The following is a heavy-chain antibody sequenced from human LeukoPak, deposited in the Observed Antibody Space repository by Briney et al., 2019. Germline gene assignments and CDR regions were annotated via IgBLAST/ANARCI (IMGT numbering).Heavy chain of an antibody. J-gene: IGHJ4*02. CDR1: GGSISSSSYY. CDR3: ARAAYLEQRD. Sequence: PSETLSLTCTVSGGSISSSSYYWGWIRQPPGKGLEWIGSIYYSGSTYYNPSLKSRVTISVDKSKNQFSLKLSSVTAADTAVYYCARAAYLEQRDWGQGTLVTVSS. V-gene: IGHV4-39*07. D-gene: IGHD6-25*01. CDR2: IYYSGST.